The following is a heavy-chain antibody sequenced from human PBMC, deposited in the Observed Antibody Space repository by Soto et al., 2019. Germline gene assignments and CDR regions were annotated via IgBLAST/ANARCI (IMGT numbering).Heavy chain of an antibody. J-gene: IGHJ4*02. CDR1: GYNFTTYW. CDR3: VRLDTNDYDSSGYFDN. V-gene: IGHV5-51*01. CDR2: IYPGDSDT. Sequence: PGESLKISCKVSGYNFTTYWIGWVRQKPGKGLEWMGIIYPGDSDTTYSPSFQGQVTISADKSISTAYLQWSSLKASDTAMYYCVRLDTNDYDSSGYFDNWGQGALVTVSS. D-gene: IGHD3-22*01.